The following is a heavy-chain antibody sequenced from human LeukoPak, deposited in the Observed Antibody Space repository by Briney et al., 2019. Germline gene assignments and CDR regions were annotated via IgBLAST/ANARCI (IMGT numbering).Heavy chain of an antibody. D-gene: IGHD6-25*01. Sequence: SVTLSLTCTVSGDSMSSYYWSWIRQPPGKGLEWIGHIYYSGSTDYNPSLKSRLTISVDTSKNQFSLQLSSVTAADTAVYFCARQNSGARLNVWGQGTTVTVSS. J-gene: IGHJ6*02. CDR1: GDSMSSYY. CDR3: ARQNSGARLNV. V-gene: IGHV4-59*08. CDR2: IYYSGST.